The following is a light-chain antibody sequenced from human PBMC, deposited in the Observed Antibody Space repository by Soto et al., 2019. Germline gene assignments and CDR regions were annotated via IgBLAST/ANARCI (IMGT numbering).Light chain of an antibody. CDR3: QVWDSSLVV. Sequence: SYELTQPLSVSVALGQTARITCGGNNIGSKNVHWYQQKPGQAPVVATYRITNRPSGIPGRFSGSSAGNTATLTISRAQAGDEADYYCQVWDSSLVVFGGGTKLTVL. J-gene: IGLJ2*01. V-gene: IGLV3-9*01. CDR2: RIT. CDR1: NIGSKN.